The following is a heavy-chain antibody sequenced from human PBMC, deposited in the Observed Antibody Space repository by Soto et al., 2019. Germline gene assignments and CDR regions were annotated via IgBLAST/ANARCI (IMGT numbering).Heavy chain of an antibody. V-gene: IGHV3-23*01. CDR3: AKDQREMATTRFDY. CDR2: ISGSGGST. J-gene: IGHJ4*02. CDR1: GFIFSSYS. Sequence: GGSLRLSCAASGFIFSSYSMSWVRQARGKGLEWVSGISGSGGSTYYADSVKGRFTISRDNSKNTLYLQMNSLRAEDTAVYYCAKDQREMATTRFDYWGQGTLVTVSS. D-gene: IGHD5-12*01.